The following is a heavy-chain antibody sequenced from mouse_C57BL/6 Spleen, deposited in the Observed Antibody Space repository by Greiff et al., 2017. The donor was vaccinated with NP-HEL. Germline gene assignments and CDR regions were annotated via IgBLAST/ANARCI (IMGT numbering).Heavy chain of an antibody. Sequence: EVNLVESGGGLVKPGGSLKLSCAASGFTFSSYAMSWVRQTPEKRLEWVATLSDGGSYTYYPDNVKGRFTISRDNAKNNLYLQMSHLKSEDTAMYYCARAYYYGSSYFDYWGQGTTLTVAS. V-gene: IGHV5-4*03. CDR3: ARAYYYGSSYFDY. CDR1: GFTFSSYA. D-gene: IGHD1-1*01. CDR2: LSDGGSYT. J-gene: IGHJ2*01.